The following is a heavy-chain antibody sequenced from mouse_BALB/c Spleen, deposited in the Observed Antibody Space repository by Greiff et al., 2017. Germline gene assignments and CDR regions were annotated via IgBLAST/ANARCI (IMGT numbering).Heavy chain of an antibody. CDR3: ARWGSTMITFPYAMDY. CDR2: ISYSGST. CDR1: GYSITSDYA. V-gene: IGHV3-2*02. Sequence: EVMLVESGPGLVKPSQSLSLTCTVTGYSITSDYAWNWIRQFPGNKLEWMGYISYSGSTSYNPSLKSRISITRDTSKNQFFLQLNSVTTEDTATYYCARWGSTMITFPYAMDYWGQGTSVTVSS. D-gene: IGHD2-4*01. J-gene: IGHJ4*01.